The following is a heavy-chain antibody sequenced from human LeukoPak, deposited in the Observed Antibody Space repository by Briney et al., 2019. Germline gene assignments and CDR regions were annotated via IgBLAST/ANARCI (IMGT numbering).Heavy chain of an antibody. D-gene: IGHD3-3*01. CDR1: GFTFDDYG. Sequence: GWSLGLSCAASGFTFDDYGMSWVRQAPGKGLEWVSGINWNGGSTGYADSVKGRFTISRDNAKNSLYLQMNSLRAEDTAVYYCARVFLSSLDAFDIWGQGTMVTVSS. CDR2: INWNGGST. J-gene: IGHJ3*02. CDR3: ARVFLSSLDAFDI. V-gene: IGHV3-20*04.